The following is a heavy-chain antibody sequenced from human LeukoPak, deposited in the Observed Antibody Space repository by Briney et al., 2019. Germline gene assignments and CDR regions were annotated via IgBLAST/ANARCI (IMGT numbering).Heavy chain of an antibody. CDR1: GFIISSNY. V-gene: IGHV3-21*01. D-gene: IGHD3-10*01. Sequence: GGSLRLSCAASGFIISSNYMNWVRQAPGKGLEWVSSISSSSSYIYYADSVKGRFTISRDNAKNSLYLQMNSLRAEDTAVYYCARDTYYYGSGSYYAGDRRGNYWGQGTLVTVSS. J-gene: IGHJ4*02. CDR3: ARDTYYYGSGSYYAGDRRGNY. CDR2: ISSSSSYI.